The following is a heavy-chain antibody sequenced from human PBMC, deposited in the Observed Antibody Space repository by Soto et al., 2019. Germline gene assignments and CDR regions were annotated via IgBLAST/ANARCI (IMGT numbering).Heavy chain of an antibody. Sequence: LXLSCAASGFTFTMYSMNWVRQAPGKGLEWVSSISSTTNYIYYGDSMKGRFTISRDNAKNSLYLEMNGLRAEDTAVYYCARESEDLTSNFDYWGQGTLVTVSS. CDR1: GFTFTMYS. J-gene: IGHJ4*02. CDR3: ARESEDLTSNFDY. CDR2: ISSTTNYI. V-gene: IGHV3-21*06.